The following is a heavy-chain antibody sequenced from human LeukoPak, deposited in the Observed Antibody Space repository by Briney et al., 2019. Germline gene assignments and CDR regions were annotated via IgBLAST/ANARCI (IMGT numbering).Heavy chain of an antibody. CDR1: GYTFSDYY. D-gene: IGHD2-2*01. V-gene: IGHV1-2*02. J-gene: IGHJ5*02. CDR2: INPKSGGA. CDR3: ARGVGTSWFDP. Sequence: ASVTVSCMAYGYTFSDYYMHWVRQAPGQGLEGMGWINPKSGGANFAEKFQGRVTMTRDTSIRTVYMELSRVTYDDTAVYYCARGVGTSWFDPWGQGTLVTVSS.